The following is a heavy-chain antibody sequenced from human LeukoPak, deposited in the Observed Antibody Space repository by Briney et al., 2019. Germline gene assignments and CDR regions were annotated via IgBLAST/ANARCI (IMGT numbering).Heavy chain of an antibody. J-gene: IGHJ4*02. CDR3: ARDVGVLRYLDWLPLRDLQY. V-gene: IGHV1-2*02. D-gene: IGHD3-9*01. Sequence: ASVKVSRKASGYTFTGYYMHWVRQAPGQGREWMGWINPNSGGTNYAQKFQGRVTMTRDTSISTAYMEMSRLRSDDTAVYYCARDVGVLRYLDWLPLRDLQYWGQGTLVTVSS. CDR1: GYTFTGYY. CDR2: INPNSGGT.